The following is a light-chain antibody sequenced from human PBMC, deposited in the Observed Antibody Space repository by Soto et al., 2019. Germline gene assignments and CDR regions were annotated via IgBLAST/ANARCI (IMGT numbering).Light chain of an antibody. CDR3: QQYGSSPRT. V-gene: IGKV3-20*01. CDR2: DAS. CDR1: QSVRRY. Sequence: EIVLTQSPATLSLSPGERATLSCRASQSVRRYLAWYQQKPGQAPRLLIYDASTRATGIPARFSGSGSETDFTLTISRLEPEDFALYYCQQYGSSPRTFGQGTKVDIK. J-gene: IGKJ1*01.